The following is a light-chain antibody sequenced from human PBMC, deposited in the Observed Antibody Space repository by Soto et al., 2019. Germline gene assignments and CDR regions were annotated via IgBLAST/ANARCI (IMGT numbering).Light chain of an antibody. V-gene: IGLV8-61*01. J-gene: IGLJ3*02. Sequence: QTVVTQEASLSVSPGTTVTLTCGLSSGSVSANYYPSWYQQTPGQAPRTLIYNTNTRSSGVPDRFSGSILGNKAALTITGAHADDESDYYCVLYMGSGIWVFGGGTKFTVL. CDR3: VLYMGSGIWV. CDR1: SGSVSANYY. CDR2: NTN.